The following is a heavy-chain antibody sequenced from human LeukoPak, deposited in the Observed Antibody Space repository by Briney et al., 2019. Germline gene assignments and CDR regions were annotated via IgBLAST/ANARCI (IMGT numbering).Heavy chain of an antibody. CDR2: INPNSGGT. CDR3: ARAPDYGDWDWYFDL. D-gene: IGHD4-17*01. Sequence: GASVKVSCKASGYTFTSYGISWVRQAPGQGLEWMGWINPNSGGTNYAQKFQGRVTMTRDTSISTAYMELSRLRSDDTAVYYCARAPDYGDWDWYFDLWGRGTLVTVSS. J-gene: IGHJ2*01. V-gene: IGHV1-2*02. CDR1: GYTFTSYG.